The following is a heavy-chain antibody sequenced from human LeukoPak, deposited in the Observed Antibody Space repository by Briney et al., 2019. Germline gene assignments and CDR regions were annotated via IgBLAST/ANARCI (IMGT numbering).Heavy chain of an antibody. D-gene: IGHD4-11*01. V-gene: IGHV3-43*02. CDR2: INADGVRP. J-gene: IGHJ4*02. CDR3: ARDYSLSAALFDY. CDR1: GFTFDDHA. Sequence: GGSLRLSCAASGFTFDDHAMHWVRQVPGKSLEWVPLINADGVRPYYADSVKGRFTISRDNSKNSLYLQMNSLRTEDSALYYCARDYSLSAALFDYWGQGTLVTVSS.